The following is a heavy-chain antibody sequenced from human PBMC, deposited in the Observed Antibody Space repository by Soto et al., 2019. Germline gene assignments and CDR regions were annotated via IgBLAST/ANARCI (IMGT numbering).Heavy chain of an antibody. D-gene: IGHD5-18*01. Sequence: ASVKVSCKASGYTFTGYYVHWVRQAPGQGLEWMGWINPNSGGTNYAQKFQGRVTMTRDTSISTAYMELSRLRSDDTAVYYCARLPSDTGPYWGQGTLVTVSS. CDR1: GYTFTGYY. J-gene: IGHJ4*02. CDR2: INPNSGGT. CDR3: ARLPSDTGPY. V-gene: IGHV1-2*02.